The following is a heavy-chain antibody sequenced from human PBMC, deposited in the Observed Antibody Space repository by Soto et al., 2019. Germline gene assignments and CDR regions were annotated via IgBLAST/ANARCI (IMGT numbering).Heavy chain of an antibody. V-gene: IGHV3-23*01. CDR2: ISGSGGST. J-gene: IGHJ4*02. D-gene: IGHD3-22*01. CDR1: GFTFSSYA. CDR3: ANPPIVVVMVAPFAY. Sequence: EVQLLESGGGLVQPGGSLRLSCAASGFTFSSYAMSWVRQAPGKGLEWVSAISGSGGSTYYADSVKGRFTISRDNSKNTLYLQMNSLRAEDTAVYYCANPPIVVVMVAPFAYWGQGTLVTVSS.